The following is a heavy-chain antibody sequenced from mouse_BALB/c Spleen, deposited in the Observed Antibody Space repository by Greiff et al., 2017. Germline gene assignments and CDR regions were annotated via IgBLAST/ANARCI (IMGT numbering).Heavy chain of an antibody. D-gene: IGHD2-3*01. CDR2: IDPANGNT. CDR3: ARSKVYDGYYWYFDV. CDR1: GFNIKDTY. Sequence: EVQLHQSGAELVKPGASVKLSCTASGFNIKDTYMHWVKQRPEQGLEWIGRIDPANGNTKYDPKFPGKATITADTSSNTAYLQLSSLTSEDTAVYYCARSKVYDGYYWYFDVWGAGTTVTVSS. V-gene: IGHV14-3*02. J-gene: IGHJ1*01.